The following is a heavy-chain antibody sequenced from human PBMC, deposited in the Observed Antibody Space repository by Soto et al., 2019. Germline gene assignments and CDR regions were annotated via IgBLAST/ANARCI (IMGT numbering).Heavy chain of an antibody. J-gene: IGHJ4*02. V-gene: IGHV3-30*03. CDR1: GFAFSSYG. CDR3: AISSVPGIAAAGTLFGY. D-gene: IGHD6-13*01. CDR2: ISYDGSNK. Sequence: GGSLRLSCAASGFAFSSYGMHWVRQAPGKGLEWVAVISYDGSNKYYADSVKGRFTISRDNSKNTLYLQMNSLRAEDTAVYYCAISSVPGIAAAGTLFGYWGQGTLVTVSS.